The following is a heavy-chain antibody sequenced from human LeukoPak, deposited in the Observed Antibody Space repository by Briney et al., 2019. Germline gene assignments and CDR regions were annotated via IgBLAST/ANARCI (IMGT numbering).Heavy chain of an antibody. CDR3: ARGDDYYYYMDV. V-gene: IGHV4-30-4*08. CDR2: IYYSGST. Sequence: KPSETLSLTCTASGGSISRGDYYWGWIRNPPGKGLEWIGYIYYSGSTYYNPSLKSRVTISVDTSKNQFSLKLSSVTAADTAVYYCARGDDYYYYMDVWGKGTTVTVSS. CDR1: GGSISRGDYY. J-gene: IGHJ6*03.